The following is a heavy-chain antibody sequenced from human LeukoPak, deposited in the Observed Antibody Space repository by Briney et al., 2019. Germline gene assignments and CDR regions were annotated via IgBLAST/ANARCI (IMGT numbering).Heavy chain of an antibody. CDR2: ISAYNGNT. J-gene: IGHJ6*02. D-gene: IGHD3-10*01. CDR3: ARDRRRFGELLSGMDV. Sequence: GASVKVSCKASGYTFTSYGISWVRQAPGQGLEWMGWISAYNGNTNYAQKLQGRVTMTTDTSTSTAYMELRSLRSDDTAVYYCARDRRRFGELLSGMDVWGQGTTVTVSS. CDR1: GYTFTSYG. V-gene: IGHV1-18*01.